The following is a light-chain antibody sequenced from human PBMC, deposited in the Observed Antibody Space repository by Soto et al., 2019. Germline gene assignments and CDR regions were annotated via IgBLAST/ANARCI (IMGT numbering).Light chain of an antibody. CDR1: SSDIGGYNY. J-gene: IGLJ3*02. V-gene: IGLV2-14*01. CDR3: SSFTDSDTWV. Sequence: QSALTQPASVSASPGQSITISCTGSSSDIGGYNYVSWYQQYPGKAPKLIIYEVSNRPSGISNRFSASKSGNTASLTISGLQAEDETDYYCSSFTDSDTWVFGGGTKLTVL. CDR2: EVS.